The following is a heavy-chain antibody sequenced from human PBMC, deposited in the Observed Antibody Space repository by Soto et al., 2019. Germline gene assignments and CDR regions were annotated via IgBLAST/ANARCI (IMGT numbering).Heavy chain of an antibody. V-gene: IGHV4-39*01. CDR2: IYYSGST. D-gene: IGHD6-13*01. Sequence: SETLSLTCTVSGASISSSSYYWGWIRQPPGKGLEWIGSIYYSGSTYYNPSLKSRVTVSVDTSKNQFSLKLSSVTAADTAVFYCAGLFRDVSSRYHLTYLGRGSLVTVSS. CDR1: GASISSSSYY. CDR3: AGLFRDVSSRYHLTY. J-gene: IGHJ1*01.